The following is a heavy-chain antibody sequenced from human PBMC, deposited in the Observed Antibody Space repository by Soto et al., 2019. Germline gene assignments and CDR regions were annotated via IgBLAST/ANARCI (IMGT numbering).Heavy chain of an antibody. J-gene: IGHJ5*02. CDR1: GVSFSGYY. CDR3: ARGPTMVRGVISSLSWFDP. CDR2: INHSGST. D-gene: IGHD3-10*01. Sequence: PSETLSLTCAVYGVSFSGYYWSWIRQPPGKGLEWIGEINHSGSTNYNPSLKSRVTISVDTSKNQFSLKLSSVTAADTAVYYCARGPTMVRGVISSLSWFDPWGQGTLVTVS. V-gene: IGHV4-34*01.